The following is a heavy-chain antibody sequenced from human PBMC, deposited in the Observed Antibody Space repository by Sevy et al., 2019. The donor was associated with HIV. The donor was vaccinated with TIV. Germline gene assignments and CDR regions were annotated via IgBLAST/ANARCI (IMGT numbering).Heavy chain of an antibody. CDR1: GFTVSSVY. J-gene: IGHJ3*02. V-gene: IGHV3-53*01. Sequence: GGSLRLSCAASGFTVSSVYMSWVRQAPGKGLEWVSLIYDAGSTYFADSVEGRFTISRDDSKNTLYLQMNSPRAEDTAVYFCARESGYSSSPGAFDIWGQGTMVTVSS. CDR2: IYDAGST. CDR3: ARESGYSSSPGAFDI. D-gene: IGHD6-19*01.